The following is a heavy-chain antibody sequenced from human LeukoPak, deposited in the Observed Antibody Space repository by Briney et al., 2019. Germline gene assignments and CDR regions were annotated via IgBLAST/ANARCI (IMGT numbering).Heavy chain of an antibody. CDR2: ICGSTGSA. V-gene: IGHV3-23*01. Sequence: GGSLRLSCAASGFTFSSYAMSWVRQAPGKGLQWVSAICGSTGSAYYADSVKGRFTISRDNSKNTLFLQMNSLRVEDTAVYYCAKDLGDYCDSSGYSTWGQGTLVTVSS. CDR3: AKDLGDYCDSSGYST. D-gene: IGHD3-22*01. J-gene: IGHJ5*02. CDR1: GFTFSSYA.